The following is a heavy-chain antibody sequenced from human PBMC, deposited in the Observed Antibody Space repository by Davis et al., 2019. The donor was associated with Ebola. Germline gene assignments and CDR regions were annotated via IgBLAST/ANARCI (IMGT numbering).Heavy chain of an antibody. J-gene: IGHJ3*02. CDR2: MFQTGYT. CDR1: GGSISSAGYS. CDR3: ARRHIYYDSSGYYHDAFDI. Sequence: SETLSLTCAVSGGSISSAGYSWNWIRQSPGKGLEWLGYMFQTGYTYYNPSLKSRVTISMDTSKNHFSLKLSSVTAADTAVYYCARRHIYYDSSGYYHDAFDIWGQGTMVTVSS. D-gene: IGHD3-22*01. V-gene: IGHV4-30-2*05.